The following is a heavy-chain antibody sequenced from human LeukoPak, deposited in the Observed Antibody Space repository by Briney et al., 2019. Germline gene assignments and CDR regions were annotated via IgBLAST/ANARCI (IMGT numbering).Heavy chain of an antibody. V-gene: IGHV3-64D*09. Sequence: GGSLRLSCSASGITFSSYAMHWVRQAPGKGLEYVSAINKYGGSTYYADAVKGRFTISRDNSKNTLYLQMSSLRAEDTAVYYCARTRQLYGMDVWGQGTTVTVSS. CDR2: INKYGGST. CDR3: ARTRQLYGMDV. J-gene: IGHJ6*02. D-gene: IGHD6-13*01. CDR1: GITFSSYA.